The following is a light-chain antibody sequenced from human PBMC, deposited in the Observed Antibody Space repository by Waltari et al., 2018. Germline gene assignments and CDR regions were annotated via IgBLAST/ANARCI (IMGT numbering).Light chain of an antibody. V-gene: IGLV2-23*01. CDR1: SNSVGRYDF. J-gene: IGLJ2*01. CDR3: SSYAGLGPVL. Sequence: QSALTQPASVSGSPGQSITISCTGISNSVGRYDFVSWYQQHPDRAPKVVISGDNKRPSGVPNRFSASNSGNTASLTISGLQAEDETHYYCSSYAGLGPVLFGGGTKLTV. CDR2: GDN.